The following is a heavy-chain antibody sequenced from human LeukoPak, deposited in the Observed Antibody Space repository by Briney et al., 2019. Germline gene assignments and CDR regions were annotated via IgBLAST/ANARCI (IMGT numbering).Heavy chain of an antibody. Sequence: GASVTVSFTSSGYTFTVYYMHWVRQAPGQGLEWMGWINPNSGGTNYAQKFQGRITMTRDTSISTAYMELSRLRSDDPAVYYCAREGWFDPWGQGTLVTVSS. J-gene: IGHJ5*02. CDR3: AREGWFDP. V-gene: IGHV1-2*02. CDR2: INPNSGGT. CDR1: GYTFTVYY.